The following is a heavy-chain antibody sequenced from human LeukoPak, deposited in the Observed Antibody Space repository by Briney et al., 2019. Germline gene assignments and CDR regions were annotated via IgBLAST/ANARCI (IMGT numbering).Heavy chain of an antibody. CDR3: ASQDTSSSYFDY. D-gene: IGHD6-6*01. Sequence: GESLKISCKVSGYIFTSYCIGLVRQMPGKGLEWMGIINPGDSDTRYSPSFQGQVTFSVDKSINTAYLQWSSLKASDTAMHYCASQDTSSSYFDYWGQGTLVTVSS. J-gene: IGHJ4*02. CDR2: INPGDSDT. V-gene: IGHV5-51*01. CDR1: GYIFTSYC.